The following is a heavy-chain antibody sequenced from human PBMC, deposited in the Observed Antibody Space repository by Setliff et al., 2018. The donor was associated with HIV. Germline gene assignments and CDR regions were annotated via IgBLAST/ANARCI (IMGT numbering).Heavy chain of an antibody. CDR2: VYYGGDT. Sequence: SETLSLTCRVSGMSISNYYWAWIRQPPGKGLEWIGSVYYGGDTYYNPSLKSRVTISVDTSNNQFSLKLNSVTAADTAIYYCARDSRMVMEGTDYWGQGILVTVSS. CDR1: GMSISNYY. D-gene: IGHD5-18*01. CDR3: ARDSRMVMEGTDY. J-gene: IGHJ4*02. V-gene: IGHV4-39*01.